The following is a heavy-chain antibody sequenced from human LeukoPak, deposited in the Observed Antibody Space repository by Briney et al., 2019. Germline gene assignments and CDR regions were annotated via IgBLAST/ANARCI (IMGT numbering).Heavy chain of an antibody. V-gene: IGHV1-2*02. Sequence: ASVKVSCKASGYTFTGYYMHWVRQAPGQGLEWMGWINPNSGGTNYAQKFQGRVTMTRDTSISTAYMELRSLRSDDTAVYYCARGPRYDSSGYYFLDFDYWGQGTLVTVSS. D-gene: IGHD3-22*01. CDR2: INPNSGGT. CDR3: ARGPRYDSSGYYFLDFDY. J-gene: IGHJ4*02. CDR1: GYTFTGYY.